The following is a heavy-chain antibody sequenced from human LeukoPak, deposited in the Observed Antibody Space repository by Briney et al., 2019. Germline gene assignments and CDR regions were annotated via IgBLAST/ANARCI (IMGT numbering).Heavy chain of an antibody. CDR3: ARHGPLYCSGGSCYSNWYFDL. CDR2: IYPGDSDT. CDR1: GYSFTSYW. Sequence: GESLKISCKGSGYSFTSYWIGWVRQMPGKGLERMGIIYPGDSDTRYSPSFQGQVTISADKSISTAYLQWSSLKASDTAMYYCARHGPLYCSGGSCYSNWYFDLWGRGTLVTVSS. J-gene: IGHJ2*01. D-gene: IGHD2-15*01. V-gene: IGHV5-51*01.